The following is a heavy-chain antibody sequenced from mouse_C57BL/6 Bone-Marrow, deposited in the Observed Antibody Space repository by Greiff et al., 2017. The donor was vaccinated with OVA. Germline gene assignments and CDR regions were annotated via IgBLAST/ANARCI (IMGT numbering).Heavy chain of an antibody. CDR1: GYTFTNYW. CDR3: AREVYDGFDY. CDR2: IYPGGGYT. J-gene: IGHJ2*01. V-gene: IGHV1-63*01. Sequence: VTLKESGAELVRPGTSVKMSCKASGYTFTNYWIGWAKQRPGHGLEWIGDIYPGGGYTNYNEKFKGKATLTADKSSSTAYMQFSSLTSEDSAIYYCAREVYDGFDYWGQGTTLTVSS. D-gene: IGHD2-3*01.